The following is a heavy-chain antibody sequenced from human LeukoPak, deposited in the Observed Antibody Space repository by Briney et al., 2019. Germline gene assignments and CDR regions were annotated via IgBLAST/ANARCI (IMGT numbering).Heavy chain of an antibody. D-gene: IGHD2-2*01. CDR3: ASLPDLYCSSTSCSGS. CDR2: ISAYNGNT. V-gene: IGHV1-18*01. CDR1: GYTFTSYG. Sequence: ASMKVSCKASGYTFTSYGISWVRQAPGQGLEWMGWISAYNGNTNYAQKLQGRVTMTTDTSTSTAYMELRSLRSDDTAVYYCASLPDLYCSSTSCSGSWGQGTLVTVSS. J-gene: IGHJ4*02.